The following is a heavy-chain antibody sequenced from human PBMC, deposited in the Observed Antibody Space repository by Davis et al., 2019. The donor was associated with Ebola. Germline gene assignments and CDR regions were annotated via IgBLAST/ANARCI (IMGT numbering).Heavy chain of an antibody. J-gene: IGHJ6*03. D-gene: IGHD5-12*01. Sequence: GESLKISCAASGFTFSNYWIHWVRQAPGKGLVWVSRFNSDGSSTSYADSVKGRFTISRDNSKNTLYLQMNSLRAEDTAVYYCAKAPSPIVATMIGGGYYYYMDVWGKGTTVTVSS. CDR3: AKAPSPIVATMIGGGYYYYMDV. V-gene: IGHV3-74*01. CDR1: GFTFSNYW. CDR2: FNSDGSST.